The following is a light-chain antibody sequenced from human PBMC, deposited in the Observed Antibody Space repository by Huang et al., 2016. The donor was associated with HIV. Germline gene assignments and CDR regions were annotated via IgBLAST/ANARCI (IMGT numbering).Light chain of an antibody. J-gene: IGKJ4*01. V-gene: IGKV3D-15*01. Sequence: EIKMTQSPATLSVSPGGRVTLSCRASQNVRNNFAWYQQKTGQAPRLLIYDTSTRASGIPARFSGSGSGTEFTLTISGLQSEDFAIYYCQQYDKWPPGLTFGGGTKVEI. CDR1: QNVRNN. CDR2: DTS. CDR3: QQYDKWPPGLT.